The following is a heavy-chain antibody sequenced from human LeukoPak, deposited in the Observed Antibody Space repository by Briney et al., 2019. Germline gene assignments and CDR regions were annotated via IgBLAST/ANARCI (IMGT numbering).Heavy chain of an antibody. D-gene: IGHD6-19*01. CDR2: IWYDGSNK. CDR3: ATTGYSSGWYFDY. J-gene: IGHJ4*02. CDR1: GFTFSSYG. Sequence: PGGSLRLSCAASGFTFSSYGMHWVRQAPGKGLEWVAVIWYDGSNKYYADSVKDRFTISRDNSKNTLYLQMNSLRAEDTAVYYCATTGYSSGWYFDYWGQGTLVTVSS. V-gene: IGHV3-33*01.